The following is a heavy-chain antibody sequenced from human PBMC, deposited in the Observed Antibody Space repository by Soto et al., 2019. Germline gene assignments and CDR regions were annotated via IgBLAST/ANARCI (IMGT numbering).Heavy chain of an antibody. CDR2: IIPILGIA. V-gene: IGHV1-69*04. CDR3: ARDSRSSRQQLVLDAFDI. Sequence: GASVKVSCKASGGTFSSYTISWVRQAPGQGLEWMGRIIPILGIANYAQKLQGRVTITADKSTSTAYMELSSLRSEDTAVYYCARDSRSSRQQLVLDAFDIWGQGTMVTVSS. J-gene: IGHJ3*02. D-gene: IGHD6-13*01. CDR1: GGTFSSYT.